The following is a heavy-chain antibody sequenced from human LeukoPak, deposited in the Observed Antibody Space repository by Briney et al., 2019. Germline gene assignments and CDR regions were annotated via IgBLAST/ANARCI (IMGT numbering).Heavy chain of an antibody. CDR2: IKNKTDDGAT. D-gene: IGHD1-26*01. V-gene: IGHV3-15*01. CDR1: GFTFSNDR. Sequence: GGSLTLSCAASGFTFSNDRMNWVRQAPGKGLEWVGRIKNKTDDGATDYSAPVKARFTISRDDTKTTLYLQMNGLKTEDTAIYYCTSYVGATAYWGQGTLVTVSS. J-gene: IGHJ4*02. CDR3: TSYVGATAY.